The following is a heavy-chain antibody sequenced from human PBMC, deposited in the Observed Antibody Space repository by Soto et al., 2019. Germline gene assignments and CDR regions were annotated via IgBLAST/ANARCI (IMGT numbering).Heavy chain of an antibody. V-gene: IGHV4-31*03. CDR1: GVSISSGAYY. CDR2: IYYSGGT. CDR3: ARDPNFAAPGRMDV. J-gene: IGHJ6*02. D-gene: IGHD3-3*01. Sequence: QVQLQESGPGLVKPSQTLSLTCTVSGVSISSGAYYWSWIRQHPGKGLEWIGYIYYSGGTYYNPSLKSRVTISVDTSKSQFSLKLSSVTAADTAVYYCARDPNFAAPGRMDVWGQATTVTVSS.